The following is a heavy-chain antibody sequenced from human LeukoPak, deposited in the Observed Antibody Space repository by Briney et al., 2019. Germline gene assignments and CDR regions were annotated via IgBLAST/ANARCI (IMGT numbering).Heavy chain of an antibody. J-gene: IGHJ6*02. Sequence: GGSLRLSCAASGFTFSNYAMSWVCQAPGKGLEWVSVISGSGATTDHADSVMGRFTISRDNSKNTLYLQLDSLRADDTAVYFCAKGLWGAYYYGMDVWGQGTTVTVSS. D-gene: IGHD3-16*01. CDR2: ISGSGATT. V-gene: IGHV3-23*01. CDR3: AKGLWGAYYYGMDV. CDR1: GFTFSNYA.